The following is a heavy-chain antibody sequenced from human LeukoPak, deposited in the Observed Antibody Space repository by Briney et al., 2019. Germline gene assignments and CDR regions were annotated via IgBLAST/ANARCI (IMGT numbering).Heavy chain of an antibody. CDR3: AKSRDGYNIIDY. CDR1: GFTFNNYV. D-gene: IGHD5-24*01. CDR2: DPGSGGNT. Sequence: GGSLRLSCAASGFTFNNYVMNWVRQTPDKGLEWVSGDPGSGGNTYYADSVKGRFAFSRDNSRNTLYLQMNSLRADDTAVYYCAKSRDGYNIIDYWGQGTLVIVSS. V-gene: IGHV3-23*01. J-gene: IGHJ4*02.